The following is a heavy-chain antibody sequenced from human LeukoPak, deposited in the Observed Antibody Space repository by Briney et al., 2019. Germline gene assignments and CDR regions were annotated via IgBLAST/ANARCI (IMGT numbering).Heavy chain of an antibody. CDR2: INPSGGST. J-gene: IGHJ4*02. CDR3: ARVGVVPAAPFDY. CDR1: GYTFTSYY. V-gene: IGHV1-46*01. D-gene: IGHD2-2*01. Sequence: GASVRVSCKASGYTFTSYYMHWVRQAPGQGLEWMGIINPSGGSTSYAQKFQGRVTMTRDTSTSTVYMELGSLRSEDTAVYYCARVGVVPAAPFDYWGQGTLVTVSS.